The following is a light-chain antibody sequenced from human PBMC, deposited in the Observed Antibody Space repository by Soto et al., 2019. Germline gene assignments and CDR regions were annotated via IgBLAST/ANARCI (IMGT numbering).Light chain of an antibody. V-gene: IGKV1-9*01. CDR3: QQLNSYPLT. CDR2: SAS. CDR1: RGINNY. J-gene: IGKJ3*01. Sequence: DIQLTQSPSFLSASVGDRVTITCRASRGINNYLVWYQQKPGQAPNLLIFSASTLQSGVPSRFSGSGSGTEFTLTISSLQPEDFATYYCQQLNSYPLTFGPGTKVDIK.